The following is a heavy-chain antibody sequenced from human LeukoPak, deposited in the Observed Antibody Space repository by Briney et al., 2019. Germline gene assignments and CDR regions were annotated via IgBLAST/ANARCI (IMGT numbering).Heavy chain of an antibody. D-gene: IGHD3-10*01. V-gene: IGHV4-34*01. CDR2: INHSGST. CDR3: ARLAYYSYAFDI. J-gene: IGHJ3*02. Sequence: SETLSLTCAVYGGSFSGYYWSWIRQPPGKGLEWIGEINHSGSTNYNPSLKSRVTISVDTSKNQFSLKLSSVTAADTTVYYCARLAYYSYAFDIWGQGTMVTVSS. CDR1: GGSFSGYY.